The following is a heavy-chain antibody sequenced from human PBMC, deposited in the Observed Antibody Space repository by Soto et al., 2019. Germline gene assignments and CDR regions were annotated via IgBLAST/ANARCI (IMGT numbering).Heavy chain of an antibody. D-gene: IGHD6-13*01. J-gene: IGHJ6*02. CDR1: GGSISSGDYY. CDR3: ARTGIAAAGEGMDV. V-gene: IGHV4-30-4*01. Sequence: SETLSLTCTVSGGSISSGDYYWSWIRQPPGKGLEWIGYIYYSGSTYYNPSLKSRVTISVDTSKNQFSLKLSSVTAADTAVYYCARTGIAAAGEGMDVWGQGTTVTAP. CDR2: IYYSGST.